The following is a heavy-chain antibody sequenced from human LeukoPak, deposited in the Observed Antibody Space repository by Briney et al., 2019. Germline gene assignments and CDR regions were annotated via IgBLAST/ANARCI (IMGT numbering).Heavy chain of an antibody. D-gene: IGHD3-9*01. CDR1: GFTFSSYA. CDR2: ISGSGGST. Sequence: GGSLRLSCAPSGFTFSSYAMSWVRQAPGKGLKWVSAISGSGGSTYYADSVKGRFTISRDNSKNTLYLQMNSLRAEDTAVYYCAKDYDILTGYYHYYGMDVWGQGTTVNVSS. CDR3: AKDYDILTGYYHYYGMDV. V-gene: IGHV3-23*01. J-gene: IGHJ6*02.